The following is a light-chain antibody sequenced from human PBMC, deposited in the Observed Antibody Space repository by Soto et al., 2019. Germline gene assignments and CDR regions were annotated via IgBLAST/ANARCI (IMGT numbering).Light chain of an antibody. J-gene: IGKJ4*01. CDR1: QTVRNNY. CDR2: DAS. CDR3: QQFSSYPLT. Sequence: ELVLTQSPGTLSLSPGERATLSGSASQTVRNNYLAWYQQKPGRAPRLLIYDASSRATGIPDRFSGGGSGTDFTLTISRLEPEDFAVYYCQQFSSYPLTFGGGTKVDIK. V-gene: IGKV3-20*01.